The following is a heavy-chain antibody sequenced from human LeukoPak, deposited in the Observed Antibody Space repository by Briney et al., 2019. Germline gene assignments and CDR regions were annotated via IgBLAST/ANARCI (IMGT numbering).Heavy chain of an antibody. CDR3: ARDYYDSSGYYLDY. CDR1: GGTFSSYA. CDR2: IIPIFGTA. J-gene: IGHJ4*02. V-gene: IGHV1-69*13. Sequence: GASVKVSCKASGGTFSSYAISWVRQAPGQGLEWMGGIIPIFGTANYAQKFQGRVTIIADESTSTAYMELSSLRSEDTAVYYCARDYYDSSGYYLDYWGQGTLVTVSS. D-gene: IGHD3-22*01.